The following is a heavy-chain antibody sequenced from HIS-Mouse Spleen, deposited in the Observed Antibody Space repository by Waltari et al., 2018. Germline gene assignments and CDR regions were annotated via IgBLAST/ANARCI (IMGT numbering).Heavy chain of an antibody. J-gene: IGHJ2*01. V-gene: IGHV4-39*07. D-gene: IGHD6-13*01. CDR3: AREIPYSSSWYDWYFDL. Sequence: QLQLQESGPGLVKPSETLSLPCTVSGGSTSRSSSYWGGIRQPPGKGLEWIGSIYYSGSTYYNPSLKSRVTISVDTSKNQFSLKLSSVTAADTAVYYCAREIPYSSSWYDWYFDLWGRGTLVTVSS. CDR2: IYYSGST. CDR1: GGSTSRSSSY.